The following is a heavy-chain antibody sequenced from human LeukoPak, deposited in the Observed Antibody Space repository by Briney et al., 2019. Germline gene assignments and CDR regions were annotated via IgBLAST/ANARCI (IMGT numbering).Heavy chain of an antibody. V-gene: IGHV4-34*01. CDR1: GGPFSDYY. Sequence: SETLSLTCAVYGGPFSDYYWSWIRQPPGKGLEWIGKINHSGSTNYRPSLKSRVIISVDTSKNQFSLKLSSVTAADTAVYYCAGDYYDSSVWGQGTLVTVSS. CDR3: AGDYYDSSV. J-gene: IGHJ4*02. D-gene: IGHD3-22*01. CDR2: INHSGST.